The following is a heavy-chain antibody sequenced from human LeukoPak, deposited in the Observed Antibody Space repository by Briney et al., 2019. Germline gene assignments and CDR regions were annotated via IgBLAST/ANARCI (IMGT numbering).Heavy chain of an antibody. V-gene: IGHV3-9*01. CDR1: GFTFDDYA. Sequence: GRSLRLSCAASGFTFDDYAMHWVRQAPGKGLEWVSGISWNSGSIDYADSVKGRFTISRDNAKNSLYLQMNSLRAEDTAVYYCARSLNSGSRGLPGNWGQGTLVTVSS. CDR2: ISWNSGSI. CDR3: ARSLNSGSRGLPGN. D-gene: IGHD1-26*01. J-gene: IGHJ4*02.